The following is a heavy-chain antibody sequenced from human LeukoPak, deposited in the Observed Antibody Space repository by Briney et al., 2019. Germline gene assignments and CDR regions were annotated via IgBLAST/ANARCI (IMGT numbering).Heavy chain of an antibody. J-gene: IGHJ1*01. V-gene: IGHV1-46*01. D-gene: IGHD3-22*01. Sequence: GASVKVSCKASGYTFISYYLHWVRQAPGQGLEWMGIINPRGGSTSFAQKFQGRVTMTRDTSTSTVYMELSSLRSEDTAVYYCARGGDSGYYYGYFQHWGQGTLVTVSS. CDR2: INPRGGST. CDR1: GYTFISYY. CDR3: ARGGDSGYYYGYFQH.